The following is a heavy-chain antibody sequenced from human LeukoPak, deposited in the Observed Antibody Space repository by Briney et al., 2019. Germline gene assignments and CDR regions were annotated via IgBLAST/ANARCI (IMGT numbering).Heavy chain of an antibody. J-gene: IGHJ3*02. CDR2: INPNSGGT. CDR3: ARVGSSWTNDAFDI. D-gene: IGHD6-13*01. V-gene: IGHV1-2*02. CDR1: GYTFTGYY. Sequence: EASVKVSCKASGYTFTGYYMHWVRQAPGQGLEWMGWINPNSGGTNYAQKFQGRVTVTRDTSISTAYMELSRLRSDDTAVYYCARVGSSWTNDAFDIWGQGTMVTVSS.